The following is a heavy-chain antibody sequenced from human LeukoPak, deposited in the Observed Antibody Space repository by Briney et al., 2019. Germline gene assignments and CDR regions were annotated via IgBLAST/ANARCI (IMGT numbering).Heavy chain of an antibody. CDR3: ARSEGRYQLLWGYCSGGSCYAYYFDY. V-gene: IGHV3-7*01. D-gene: IGHD2-15*01. J-gene: IGHJ4*02. Sequence: GGSLRLSCAASGFTFSSYWMRWVSQARGRGLEWVANIKEEGRERYCVDAVKAPFTICRDNAKNALYLQMNSLRAEDTAVYYCARSEGRYQLLWGYCSGGSCYAYYFDYWGQGTLVTVSS. CDR1: GFTFSSYW. CDR2: IKEEGRER.